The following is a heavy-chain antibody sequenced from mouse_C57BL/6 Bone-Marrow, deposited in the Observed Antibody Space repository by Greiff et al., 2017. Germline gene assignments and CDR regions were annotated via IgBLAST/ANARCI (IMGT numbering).Heavy chain of an antibody. CDR3: AREKDYSNNAWFAY. D-gene: IGHD2-5*01. CDR2: ISYDGGN. J-gene: IGHJ3*01. Sequence: VQLQQSGPGLVKPSPSLSLTCSVSGYSITSCYYWNWIRQFPGNKLEWMGYISYDGGNNYNPSLKNRISITRDTSSNQSFLKMNSVTTEDTATYYCAREKDYSNNAWFAYWGQGTLVTVSA. V-gene: IGHV3-6*01. CDR1: GYSITSCYY.